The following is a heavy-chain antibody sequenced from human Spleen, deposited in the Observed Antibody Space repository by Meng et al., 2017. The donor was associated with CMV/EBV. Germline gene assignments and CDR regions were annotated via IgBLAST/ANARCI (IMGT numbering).Heavy chain of an antibody. D-gene: IGHD6-13*01. J-gene: IGHJ6*02. Sequence: GGSLRLSCAASGFTFSSYAMHWVRQAPGKGLEWVAVISYDGSNKYYADSVKGRFTISRDNSKNTLYLQMNSLRAEDTAVYYCAVSTYSSSWYGPFYYYYGMDVWGQGTTVTVSS. CDR2: ISYDGSNK. CDR3: AVSTYSSSWYGPFYYYYGMDV. V-gene: IGHV3-30*04. CDR1: GFTFSSYA.